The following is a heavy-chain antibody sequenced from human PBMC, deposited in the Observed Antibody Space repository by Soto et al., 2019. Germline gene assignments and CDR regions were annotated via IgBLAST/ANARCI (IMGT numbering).Heavy chain of an antibody. Sequence: EVQLLGSGGGLVQPGGSLRLSCAASGLTFSTYAMSWVRQAPGKGLEWVSSISGNGANTYYTDSVKGRFIISRDNSKNTRFLQTNSLSAEDTALYSCAKDRPNYYGSGGGYYKAGGDYWGQGTLVTVSS. CDR2: ISGNGANT. CDR1: GLTFSTYA. V-gene: IGHV3-23*01. CDR3: AKDRPNYYGSGGGYYKAGGDY. J-gene: IGHJ4*02. D-gene: IGHD3-10*01.